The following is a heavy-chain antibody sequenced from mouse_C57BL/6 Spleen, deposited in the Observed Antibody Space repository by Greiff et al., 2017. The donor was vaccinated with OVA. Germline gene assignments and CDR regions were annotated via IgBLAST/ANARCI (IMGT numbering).Heavy chain of an antibody. J-gene: IGHJ3*01. CDR2: FHPYNDDT. CDR1: GYTFTTYP. D-gene: IGHD1-1*01. Sequence: VQLQQSGAELVKPGASVKMSCKASGYTFTTYPIEWMKQNHGKSLEWIGNFHPYNDDTKYNEKFRGKATLTVEKSSSTVYLELSRLTSDDSAVYYCARGYYGSIPWFAYWGQGTLVTVSA. CDR3: ARGYYGSIPWFAY. V-gene: IGHV1-47*01.